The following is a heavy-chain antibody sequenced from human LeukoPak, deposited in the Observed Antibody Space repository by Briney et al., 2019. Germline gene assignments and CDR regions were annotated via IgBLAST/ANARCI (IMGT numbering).Heavy chain of an antibody. CDR1: GYNFTNYW. V-gene: IGHV5-51*01. Sequence: GESLKISCKGSGYNFTNYWIGWVRQMPGKGLEWMGIIYPGDSDTRYSPSLQDQVTISADKSISTAYLQWSSLKASDTAMYYCARQGYSSSSRFDYWGQGTLVTVSS. J-gene: IGHJ4*02. CDR3: ARQGYSSSSRFDY. CDR2: IYPGDSDT. D-gene: IGHD6-6*01.